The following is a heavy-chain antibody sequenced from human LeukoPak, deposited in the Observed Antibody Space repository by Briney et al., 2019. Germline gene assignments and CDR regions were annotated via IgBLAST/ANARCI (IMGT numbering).Heavy chain of an antibody. Sequence: GESLKISCKGSGYSFTSYWISWVRQMPGKGLEGMGSIDPSDSYTNYSPSFQGHVTISADKSISTAYLQWSSLKASDTAMYYCARNRAAAGHPRWFDPWGQGTLVTVSS. CDR1: GYSFTSYW. D-gene: IGHD6-13*01. CDR2: IDPSDSYT. CDR3: ARNRAAAGHPRWFDP. J-gene: IGHJ5*02. V-gene: IGHV5-10-1*01.